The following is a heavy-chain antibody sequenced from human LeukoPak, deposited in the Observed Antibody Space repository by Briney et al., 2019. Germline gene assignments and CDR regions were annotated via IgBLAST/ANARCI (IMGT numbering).Heavy chain of an antibody. D-gene: IGHD4-17*01. CDR2: IYYTGST. Sequence: SETLSLTCTVSGGSISTYYWSWIRQPPGKGLEWIGHIYYTGSTNYNPSLKSRVTISVDTSKNQFSLKLSSVTAADTAVYYCAAEDDYGDSPHYWGQGTLVTVSS. CDR3: AAEDDYGDSPHY. V-gene: IGHV4-59*01. J-gene: IGHJ4*02. CDR1: GGSISTYY.